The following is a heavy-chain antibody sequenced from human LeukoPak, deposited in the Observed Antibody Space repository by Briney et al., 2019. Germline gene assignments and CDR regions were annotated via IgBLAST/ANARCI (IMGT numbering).Heavy chain of an antibody. V-gene: IGHV3-7*01. CDR1: GFTFSSYW. J-gene: IGHJ4*02. D-gene: IGHD1-14*01. CDR3: ARAPAIGKFDY. Sequence: GGALRLSCAASGFTFSSYWMSWVRQAPGKGLEWVANIKQDGSEKYYVDSVKGRFTISRDNAKNSLYLQMNSLRAEDTAVYYCARAPAIGKFDYWGQGTLVTVSS. CDR2: IKQDGSEK.